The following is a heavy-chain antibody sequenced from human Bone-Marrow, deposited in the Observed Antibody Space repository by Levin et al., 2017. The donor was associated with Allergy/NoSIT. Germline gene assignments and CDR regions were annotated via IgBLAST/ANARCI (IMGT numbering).Heavy chain of an antibody. J-gene: IGHJ3*02. CDR2: IYYSGST. V-gene: IGHV4-31*03. CDR3: ARGYCSGGSCYFVPFNDAFDS. D-gene: IGHD2-15*01. Sequence: LSQTLSLTCTVSGGSISSGGYYWSWIRQHPGKGLEWIGYIYYSGSTYYNPSLKSRVTISVDTSKNQFSLKLSSVTAADTAVYYCARGYCSGGSCYFVPFNDAFDSWGQGTMVTVSS. CDR1: GGSISSGGYY.